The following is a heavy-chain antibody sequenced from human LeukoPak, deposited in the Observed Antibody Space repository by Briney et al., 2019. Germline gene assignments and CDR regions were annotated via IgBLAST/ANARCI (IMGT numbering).Heavy chain of an antibody. CDR2: IYYSGST. D-gene: IGHD5-12*01. CDR1: GGSISSYY. Sequence: SETLSLTCSVSGGSISSYYWSWIRQPPGKGLEWIGYIYYSGSTYYNPSLKSRVTISVDTSKNQFSLKLSSVTAADTAVYYCARDGSRSGYELWGQGTLVTVSS. CDR3: ARDGSRSGYEL. J-gene: IGHJ4*02. V-gene: IGHV4-59*06.